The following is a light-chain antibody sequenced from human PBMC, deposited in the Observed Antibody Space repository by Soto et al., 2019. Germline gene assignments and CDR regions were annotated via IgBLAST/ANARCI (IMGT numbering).Light chain of an antibody. CDR2: LGS. Sequence: DIVMTQSPLSLPVTPGEPASISCRSSHSLLDSNGYNYLDWYLQKPGQSPQLLIYLGSNRASGVPDRFSGSGSGTDFTLKISRVEAEDVGVYYCMQALQTWTFGQGTKVDI. CDR3: MQALQTWT. V-gene: IGKV2-28*01. CDR1: HSLLDSNGYNY. J-gene: IGKJ1*01.